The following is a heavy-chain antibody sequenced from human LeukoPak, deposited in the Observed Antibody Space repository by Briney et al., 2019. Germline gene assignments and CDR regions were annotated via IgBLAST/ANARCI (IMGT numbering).Heavy chain of an antibody. CDR1: GFTFSSSA. J-gene: IGHJ4*02. CDR2: INGDGSDT. CDR3: AKGGGCAPLDY. D-gene: IGHD3-10*01. Sequence: GGSLRLSCAASGFTFSSSAMTWVRHTPGKGLEWVSAINGDGSDTIYTDSVKDRFTVSRDNSKNTLYLQMQSLRAEDTAVYYCAKGGGCAPLDYWGQGTLVSVSS. V-gene: IGHV3-23*01.